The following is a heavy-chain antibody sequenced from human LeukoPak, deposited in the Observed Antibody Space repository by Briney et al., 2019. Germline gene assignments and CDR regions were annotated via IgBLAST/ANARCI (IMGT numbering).Heavy chain of an antibody. CDR2: IYTVGSYI. CDR3: GRLRRNSDSGGYYYYYDD. CDR1: GFTFVSYS. J-gene: IGHJ4*02. Sequence: GGPLRLSCTASGFTFVSYSFNWARQAPGKGLEGVSSIYTVGSYIYYADSVRGRFTIYRDNAENSVYLQMNSLRVEDTAVYYCGRLRRNSDSGGYYYYYDDWGQGTLVTVS. V-gene: IGHV3-21*01. D-gene: IGHD3-22*01.